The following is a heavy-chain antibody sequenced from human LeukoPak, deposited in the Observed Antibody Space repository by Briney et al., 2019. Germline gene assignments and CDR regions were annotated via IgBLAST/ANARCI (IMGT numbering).Heavy chain of an antibody. CDR1: GGSFSGYF. V-gene: IGHV4-34*01. J-gene: IGHJ4*02. D-gene: IGHD3-10*01. CDR3: ARGDIYYYGSGSYHPPLDY. Sequence: SETLSLTCAVYGGSFSGYFWSWIRQSPGKGLEWIGEINHSGSTNYNPSLKSRVTMLVDTSKSQFSLRLSSVTAADTSVDYCARGDIYYYGSGSYHPPLDYWGQGTLVTVSS. CDR2: INHSGST.